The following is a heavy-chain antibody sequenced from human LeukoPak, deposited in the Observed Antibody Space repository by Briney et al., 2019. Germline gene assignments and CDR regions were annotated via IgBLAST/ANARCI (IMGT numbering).Heavy chain of an antibody. Sequence: GGSLRLSCAASGITLSGYWMDWVRQAPGKGLVWVSRINFDGSDTSYADFVKGRFTISRDNAKNTLFLQMNSLRAEDTAVYCCTRSLMDWGQGIRVTVSS. CDR2: INFDGSDT. J-gene: IGHJ4*02. CDR1: GITLSGYW. V-gene: IGHV3-74*01. CDR3: TRSLMD. D-gene: IGHD3-16*01.